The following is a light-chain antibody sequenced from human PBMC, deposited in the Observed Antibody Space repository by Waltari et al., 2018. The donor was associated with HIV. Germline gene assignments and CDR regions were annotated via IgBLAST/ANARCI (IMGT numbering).Light chain of an antibody. V-gene: IGKV3-20*01. CDR1: QSLSNNY. Sequence: EIVLPQSPGTLSLSPGERATLSCRASQSLSNNYLAWYQQKPGQAPRLLIYGASSRATGIPDRFSGSGSGTDFTLTISRLEPEDFAVYYCQQYGSSPPTFGQGTKVEIK. CDR2: GAS. J-gene: IGKJ1*01. CDR3: QQYGSSPPT.